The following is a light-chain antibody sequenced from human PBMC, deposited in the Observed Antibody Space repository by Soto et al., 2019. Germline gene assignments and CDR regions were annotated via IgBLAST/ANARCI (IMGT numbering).Light chain of an antibody. CDR3: QQCSTSPLT. CDR2: DAS. J-gene: IGKJ4*01. Sequence: EIVLTQSPGTLSLSPGERATLSCRASQSVSKNFLAWYQQKPGQAPRLLIHDASSRATGIPDRFSGSGSGTDFTLTISRLEPEDFAMYYCQQCSTSPLTFGGGTKVE. V-gene: IGKV3-20*01. CDR1: QSVSKNF.